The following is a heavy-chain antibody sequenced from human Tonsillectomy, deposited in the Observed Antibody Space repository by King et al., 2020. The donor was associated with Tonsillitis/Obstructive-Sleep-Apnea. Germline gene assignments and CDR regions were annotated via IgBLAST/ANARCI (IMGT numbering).Heavy chain of an antibody. CDR3: AREGAVMNAFDI. J-gene: IGHJ3*02. V-gene: IGHV4-59*01. CDR1: GGSITSYY. D-gene: IGHD2-8*01. CDR2: IYYSGGT. Sequence: QLQESGPGLVKPSETLSLTCTVSGGSITSYYRSWIRQPPGKGLEWIGYIYYSGGTNYNPSLKSRVTISVDTSKNQFSLKLSSVTAADTAVYYCAREGAVMNAFDIWGQGTMVTVSS.